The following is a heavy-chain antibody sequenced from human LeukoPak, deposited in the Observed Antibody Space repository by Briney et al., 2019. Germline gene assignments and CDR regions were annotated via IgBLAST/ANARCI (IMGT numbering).Heavy chain of an antibody. D-gene: IGHD2-21*01. CDR1: GYTFTGYY. V-gene: IGHV1-2*02. J-gene: IGHJ4*02. CDR3: AGNPSSCAGACYFSD. CDR2: SNPNSGGT. Sequence: ASVKVSCKASGYTFTGYYMHWVRQAPGQGLEWMGWSNPNSGGTNYAQKFPGRVTMTRATAISTGYMELSRLRSDDTAVYYCAGNPSSCAGACYFSDWGQGTLVTVSS.